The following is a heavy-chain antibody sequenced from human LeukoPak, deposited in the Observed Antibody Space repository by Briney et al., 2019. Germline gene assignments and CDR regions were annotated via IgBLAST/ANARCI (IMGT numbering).Heavy chain of an antibody. CDR1: GGSISSSSYY. V-gene: IGHV4-39*01. D-gene: IGHD6-13*01. CDR3: ARKGTIAPTGASHFDY. CDR2: IYYSGST. J-gene: IGHJ4*02. Sequence: SETLSLTCTVSGGSISSSSYYWGWIRQPPGKGLEWIGSIYYSGSTYYNPSLKSRVTISVDTSKNQFSLKLSSVTAADTAVYYCARKGTIAPTGASHFDYWGRGTLVTVSS.